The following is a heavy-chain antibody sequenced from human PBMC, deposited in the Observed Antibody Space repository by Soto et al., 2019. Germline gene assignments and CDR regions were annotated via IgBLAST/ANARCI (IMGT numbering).Heavy chain of an antibody. CDR1: GYTFTSYG. D-gene: IGHD3-3*01. CDR3: AGAGMAATIFFWFDP. Sequence: QVQLVQSGAEVKKPGASVKVSCKASGYTFTSYGISWVRQAPGQGLEWMGWISAYNGNTNYAQKLQGRVTMTTDTSTSTADMELRGLRSDDTAVYYCAGAGMAATIFFWFDPWGQGTLVTVSS. V-gene: IGHV1-18*01. CDR2: ISAYNGNT. J-gene: IGHJ5*02.